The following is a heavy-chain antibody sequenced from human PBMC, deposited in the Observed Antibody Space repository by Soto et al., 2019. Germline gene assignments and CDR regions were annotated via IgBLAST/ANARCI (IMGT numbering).Heavy chain of an antibody. Sequence: GASVKVSCKASGYTFTGYYMHWVRQAPGQGLEWMAWINANNGDTNYAQKIQGRVTLTTDTSTSTAYMELKSLRSDDTAVYYCARDPLRIYYRYGMNVWGQGTTVTVSS. D-gene: IGHD3-3*01. CDR3: ARDPLRIYYRYGMNV. CDR2: INANNGDT. V-gene: IGHV1-18*04. J-gene: IGHJ6*02. CDR1: GYTFTGYY.